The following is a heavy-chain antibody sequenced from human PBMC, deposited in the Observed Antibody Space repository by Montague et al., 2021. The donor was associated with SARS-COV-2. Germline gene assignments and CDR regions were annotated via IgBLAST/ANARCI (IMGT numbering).Heavy chain of an antibody. CDR2: ISGSGGST. Sequence: SLRLSCAASGFTFSSYSMSWVRQAPGKGLEWVSVISGSGGSTYYADSVKGRFTISRDNSKNTLYLQMNSLRAEDTAVYYCVKMAYSDWVIGFYGMDVWGQGTTVTASS. CDR1: GFTFSSYS. J-gene: IGHJ6*02. V-gene: IGHV3-23*01. CDR3: VKMAYSDWVIGFYGMDV. D-gene: IGHD3-9*01.